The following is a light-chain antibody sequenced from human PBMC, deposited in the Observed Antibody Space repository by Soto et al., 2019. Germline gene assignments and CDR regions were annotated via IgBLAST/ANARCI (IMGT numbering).Light chain of an antibody. Sequence: AIQMTQSPSSLSASVGDRVTITCRASQGGGIDLSWYQQKPGKAPNLLIYAASILQSGVPSRFSGSGSGTDFTLTISSLQPEDFATYYCLQDFNFPLTFGGGTKVEI. CDR2: AAS. J-gene: IGKJ4*01. CDR3: LQDFNFPLT. V-gene: IGKV1-6*01. CDR1: QGGGID.